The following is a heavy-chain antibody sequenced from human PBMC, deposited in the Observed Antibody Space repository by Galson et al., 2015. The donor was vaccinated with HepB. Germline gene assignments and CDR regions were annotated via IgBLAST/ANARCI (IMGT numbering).Heavy chain of an antibody. CDR1: GGSISSGGYY. CDR3: ARYYGGTPGSAGWFDP. V-gene: IGHV4-31*03. D-gene: IGHD4-23*01. J-gene: IGHJ5*02. Sequence: LSLTCTVSGGSISSGGYYWSWIRQHPGKGLEWIGYIYYSGSTYYNPSLKSRVTISVDTSKNQFSLKLSSVTAADTAVYYCARYYGGTPGSAGWFDPWGQGTLVTVSS. CDR2: IYYSGST.